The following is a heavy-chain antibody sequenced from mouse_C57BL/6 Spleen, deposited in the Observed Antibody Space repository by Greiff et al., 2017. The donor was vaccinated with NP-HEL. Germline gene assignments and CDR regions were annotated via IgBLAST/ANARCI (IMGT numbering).Heavy chain of an antibody. CDR2: ISYDGSN. V-gene: IGHV3-6*01. Sequence: EVQLQQSGPGLVKPSPSLSLSCSVTGYSITSGYYWNWIRQFPGNKLEWMGHISYDGSNNYNPSLKNRTSFTRDPSKNQFFLKLNSVTTEDTATDYGAREGDYGGTSYFDYWGQGTTLTVSS. J-gene: IGHJ2*01. D-gene: IGHD2-4*01. CDR1: GYSITSGYY. CDR3: AREGDYGGTSYFDY.